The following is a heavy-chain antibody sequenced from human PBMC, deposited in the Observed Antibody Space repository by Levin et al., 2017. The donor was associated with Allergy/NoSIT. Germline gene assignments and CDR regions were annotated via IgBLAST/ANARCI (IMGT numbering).Heavy chain of an antibody. CDR1: GYTFNRYA. Sequence: ASVKVSCKASGYTFNRYAISWVRQAPGQGLEWMGWINTNNGNPTYAQGFTGRFVFSLDTSVSTAYLQISSLKAEDTAVYHCAREGVNGQQGYYLDYWGQGTLVTVSS. J-gene: IGHJ4*02. CDR3: AREGVNGQQGYYLDY. V-gene: IGHV7-4-1*02. D-gene: IGHD6-13*01. CDR2: INTNNGNP.